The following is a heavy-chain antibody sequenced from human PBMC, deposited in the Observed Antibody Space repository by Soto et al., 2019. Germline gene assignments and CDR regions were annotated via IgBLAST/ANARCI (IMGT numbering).Heavy chain of an antibody. Sequence: EVQLVESGGGLVQPGGSLRLSCAASGFTFSSYSMNWVRQAPGKGLEWVSYISLSSSTIYYADSVKGRFTISRDNATNSLYLQMNSLRAEDTAVYYCARHPERIAQIGWFAPWGQGTLVTVSS. J-gene: IGHJ5*02. D-gene: IGHD6-13*01. CDR1: GFTFSSYS. CDR3: ARHPERIAQIGWFAP. V-gene: IGHV3-48*01. CDR2: ISLSSSTI.